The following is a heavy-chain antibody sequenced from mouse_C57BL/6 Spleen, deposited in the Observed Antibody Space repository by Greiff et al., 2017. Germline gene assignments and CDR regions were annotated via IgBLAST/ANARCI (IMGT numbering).Heavy chain of an antibody. CDR3: TRIYYGTDY. CDR1: GYTFTDYE. CDR2: IDPETGGT. V-gene: IGHV1-15*01. J-gene: IGHJ2*01. D-gene: IGHD2-1*01. Sequence: QVHVKQSGAELVRPGASVTLSCKASGYTFTDYEMHWVKQTPVHGLEWIGAIDPETGGTAYNQKFKGKAILTADKSSSTAYMELRSLTSEDSAVYYCTRIYYGTDYWGQGTTLTVSS.